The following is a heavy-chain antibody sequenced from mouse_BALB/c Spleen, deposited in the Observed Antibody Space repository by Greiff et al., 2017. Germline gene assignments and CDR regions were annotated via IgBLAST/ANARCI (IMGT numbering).Heavy chain of an antibody. CDR3: ARDLGITTVGD. V-gene: IGHV1S81*02. CDR1: GYTFTSYW. Sequence: QVQLQQPGAELVKPGAPVKLSCKASGYTFTSYWMHWVKQRPGQGLEWIGEINPSNGRTNYNEKFKSKATLTVDKSSSTAYMQLSSLTSEDSAVYYCARDLGITTVGDWGQGTLVTVSA. CDR2: INPSNGRT. D-gene: IGHD1-1*01. J-gene: IGHJ3*01.